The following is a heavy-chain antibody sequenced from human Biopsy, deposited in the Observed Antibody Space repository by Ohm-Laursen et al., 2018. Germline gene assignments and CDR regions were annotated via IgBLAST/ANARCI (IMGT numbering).Heavy chain of an antibody. CDR2: ISYTGYT. D-gene: IGHD4-23*01. CDR1: GGSFTGHY. CDR3: ARGSNDFGGLYFPR. Sequence: GTLSLTYTVSGGSFTGHYWSWIRQPPGKGLEWIGHISYTGYTSYNASLKSRVTISVDTSRNHFSLRLSSLAAADTAVYYCARGSNDFGGLYFPRWGQGTLLTVSS. J-gene: IGHJ4*02. V-gene: IGHV4-59*11.